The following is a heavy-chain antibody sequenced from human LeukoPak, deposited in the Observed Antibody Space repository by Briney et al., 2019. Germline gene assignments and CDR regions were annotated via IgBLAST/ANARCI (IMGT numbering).Heavy chain of an antibody. D-gene: IGHD3-10*01. J-gene: IGHJ3*02. CDR3: ARGRSITLLRGVAMSDGFDI. CDR2: ITSSSSDT. CDR1: GFTFSDYY. V-gene: IGHV3-11*06. Sequence: GGSLRLSCAASGFTFSDYYMSWIRQAPGKGLEWISYITSSSSDTNYADSVKGRFTISRDNAKNLVFLQMNGLRAEDAAVYYCARGRSITLLRGVAMSDGFDIWGQGAMVAVSS.